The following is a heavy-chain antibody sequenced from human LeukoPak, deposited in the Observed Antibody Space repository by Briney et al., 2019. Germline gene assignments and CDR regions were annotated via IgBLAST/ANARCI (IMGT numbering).Heavy chain of an antibody. Sequence: GGSLRLSCAASGFTFSNFWMSWVRQAPGKGLEWVANIKQDGSERYYVDSVKGRFTISRDNAKNSLYLQMNSLRAEDTAVYYCARDGYSNGLDYWGQGTLVIVSS. J-gene: IGHJ4*02. V-gene: IGHV3-7*01. CDR1: GFTFSNFW. CDR2: IKQDGSER. CDR3: ARDGYSNGLDY. D-gene: IGHD4-11*01.